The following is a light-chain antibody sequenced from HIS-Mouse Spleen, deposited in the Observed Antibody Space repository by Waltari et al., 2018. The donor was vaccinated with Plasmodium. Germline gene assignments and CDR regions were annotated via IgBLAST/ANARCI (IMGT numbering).Light chain of an antibody. J-gene: IGKJ1*01. V-gene: IGKV3-15*01. CDR2: GAS. CDR3: QQYNNWPPWT. Sequence: EIVMTQSPATLSVSPGERAILSCRASQSVSSNLAWYQQKPGQAPRLLIYGASTRATGIPARFSGSGSGTEFTVTIRSMQSEDFAVYYCQQYNNWPPWTFGQGTKVEIK. CDR1: QSVSSN.